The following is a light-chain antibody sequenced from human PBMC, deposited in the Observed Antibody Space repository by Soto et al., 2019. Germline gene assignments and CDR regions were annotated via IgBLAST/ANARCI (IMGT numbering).Light chain of an antibody. CDR1: SSDVGNFNL. CDR3: SSYADTNNLV. Sequence: QSALTQPASVSGSPGQSITISCTGTSSDVGNFNLVSWYQHHPGKAPKLMIYEVTKRPSGVSNRFSGSKSGNTASLTISGLQADDEADYYCSSYADTNNLVFGGGTKVTVL. J-gene: IGLJ2*01. V-gene: IGLV2-23*02. CDR2: EVT.